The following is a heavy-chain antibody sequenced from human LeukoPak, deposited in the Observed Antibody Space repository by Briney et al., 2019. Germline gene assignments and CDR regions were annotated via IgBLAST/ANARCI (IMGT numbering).Heavy chain of an antibody. V-gene: IGHV4-4*02. CDR1: GGSISSSNW. CDR2: IYHSGST. CDR3: ARDPVGYCSTSTCSYFDY. D-gene: IGHD2-2*03. J-gene: IGHJ4*02. Sequence: PSETLSLTCAVSGGSISSSNWWTWVRPPPGKGLEWIGEIYHSGSTNYNPSLKSRVTMSVDKSKNQFSLKLSSVTAADTAVYYCARDPVGYCSTSTCSYFDYWGQGTLVTVSS.